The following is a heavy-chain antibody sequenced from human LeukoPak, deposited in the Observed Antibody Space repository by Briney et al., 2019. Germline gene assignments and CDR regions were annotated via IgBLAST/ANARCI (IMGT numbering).Heavy chain of an antibody. Sequence: SETLSLTCAVYGGSFSGYYWSWIRQPPGKGLEWIGEINHSGSTNYNPSLKSRVTISVDTSKNQFSLKLSSVTAADTAVYYCARYSSNKMGVDYWGQGTLVTVSS. D-gene: IGHD6-13*01. CDR2: INHSGST. CDR1: GGSFSGYY. J-gene: IGHJ4*02. V-gene: IGHV4-34*01. CDR3: ARYSSNKMGVDY.